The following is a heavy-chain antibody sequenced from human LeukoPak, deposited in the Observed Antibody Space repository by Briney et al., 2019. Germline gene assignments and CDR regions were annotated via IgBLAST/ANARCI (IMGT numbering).Heavy chain of an antibody. D-gene: IGHD3-22*01. CDR2: IYYSGST. J-gene: IGHJ4*02. V-gene: IGHV4-59*01. Sequence: SETLSLTCTVSGDSISSYYWSWIRQPPGKGLEWIGYIYYSGSTNYNPSLKSRVTISVDTSKNQFSLKLSSVTAADTAVYYCARGEYYYDSSGYTYYFDYWGQGTLVTVSS. CDR1: GDSISSYY. CDR3: ARGEYYYDSSGYTYYFDY.